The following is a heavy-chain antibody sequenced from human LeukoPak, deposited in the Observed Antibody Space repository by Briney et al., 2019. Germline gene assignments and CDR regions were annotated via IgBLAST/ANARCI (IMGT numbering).Heavy chain of an antibody. V-gene: IGHV4-59*08. D-gene: IGHD6-13*01. CDR1: GGSISSYY. J-gene: IGHJ6*02. Sequence: SETLSLTCTVSGGSISSYYWSWIRQPPGKGLEWIGYIYYSGSTNYNPSLKSRVTISVDTSKNQFSLKLSSVTAADTAVYYCARLSSSWYGSYHYAMDVWGQGTTVTVSS. CDR3: ARLSSSWYGSYHYAMDV. CDR2: IYYSGST.